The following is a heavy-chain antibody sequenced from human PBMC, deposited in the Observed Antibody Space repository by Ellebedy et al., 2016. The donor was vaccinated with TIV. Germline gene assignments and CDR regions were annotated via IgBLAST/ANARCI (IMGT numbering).Heavy chain of an antibody. Sequence: GGSLRLSXAASGFIFDAYAMHWVRQAPGKGLEWVSGISWNSGSPGYADSVKGRFTVSRDNAKNSLYLQMNSLRAEDSALYYCAKDTGPYSYGSGTDHAMDVWGQGTTVTVSS. V-gene: IGHV3-9*01. CDR1: GFIFDAYA. CDR2: ISWNSGSP. CDR3: AKDTGPYSYGSGTDHAMDV. J-gene: IGHJ6*02. D-gene: IGHD3-10*01.